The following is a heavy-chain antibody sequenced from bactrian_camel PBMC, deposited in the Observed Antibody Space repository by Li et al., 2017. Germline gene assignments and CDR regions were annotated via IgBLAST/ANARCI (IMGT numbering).Heavy chain of an antibody. Sequence: QVQLVESGGGSVQRGGSLRLSCTISGYTYSSCMAWFRQIPGQKREAVATIDTDGMATYRDSVKGRFTISQDNAKNTLYLAMNSLKPEDAAMYYCAARPGWCPVPDGWDGFGYWGQGTQVTVS. D-gene: IGHD5*01. CDR1: GYTYSSC. CDR2: IDTDGMA. V-gene: IGHV3S9*01. CDR3: AARPGWCPVPDGWDGFGY. J-gene: IGHJ6*01.